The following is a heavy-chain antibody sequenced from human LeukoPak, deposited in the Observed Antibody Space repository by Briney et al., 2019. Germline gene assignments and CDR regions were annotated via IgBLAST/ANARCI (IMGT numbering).Heavy chain of an antibody. CDR3: ATTVWTGQFPDYFDV. CDR1: GFSLSGRD. J-gene: IGHJ4*02. D-gene: IGHD1-1*01. CDR2: IGMGGKV. Sequence: ESLTLSRTLSGFSLSGRDMTWGRPAPGKGLEWVSSIGMGGKVFYTASVKGRFTVSRHTSNHTILLQMNSLRTEDTAMYYCATTVWTGQFPDYFDVWGQGSLVTVSS. V-gene: IGHV3-69-1*01.